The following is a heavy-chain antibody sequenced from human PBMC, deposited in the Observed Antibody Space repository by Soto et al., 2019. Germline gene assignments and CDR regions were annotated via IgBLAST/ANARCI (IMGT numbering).Heavy chain of an antibody. V-gene: IGHV1-46*03. CDR1: GYTFTSYH. CDR3: ARGGGSPGAY. J-gene: IGHJ4*02. D-gene: IGHD6-13*01. CDR2: INPSGGAT. Sequence: QVQLVQSGAEVKEPGASVKVSCKASGYTFTSYHVHWVRQAPGQGLEWMGMINPSGGATTYAQKFQGRLTLIRDTSTSTVNMELSSLIFEDTAVYYCARGGGSPGAYWGQGTLVTVSS.